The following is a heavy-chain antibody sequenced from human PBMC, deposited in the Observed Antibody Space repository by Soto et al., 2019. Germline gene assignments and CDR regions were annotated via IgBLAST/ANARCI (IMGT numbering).Heavy chain of an antibody. CDR1: GYTFTSYD. Sequence: GASVKVSCKASGYTFTSYDFNWVRQATGQGLEWVGWMNPNSGNTGYAQKFQGRVTMTRNTSISTAYMELSSLRSEDTAVYYCARGGFFLAGPAAIGSYYYYGMDVWGQGTTVTVSS. V-gene: IGHV1-8*01. J-gene: IGHJ6*02. D-gene: IGHD2-2*01. CDR2: MNPNSGNT. CDR3: ARGGFFLAGPAAIGSYYYYGMDV.